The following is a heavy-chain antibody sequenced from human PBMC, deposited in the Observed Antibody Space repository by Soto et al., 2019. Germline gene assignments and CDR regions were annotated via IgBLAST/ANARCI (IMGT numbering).Heavy chain of an antibody. V-gene: IGHV3-33*01. CDR3: ARASTEYYYDSSGYFY. Sequence: PGGSLRLSCAASGFTFSSYGMHWVRQAPGKGLEWVAVIWYDGSNKYYADSVKGRFTISRDNSKNTLYLQMNSLRAEDTAVYYCARASTEYYYDSSGYFYWGQGTLVTVSS. D-gene: IGHD3-22*01. J-gene: IGHJ4*02. CDR1: GFTFSSYG. CDR2: IWYDGSNK.